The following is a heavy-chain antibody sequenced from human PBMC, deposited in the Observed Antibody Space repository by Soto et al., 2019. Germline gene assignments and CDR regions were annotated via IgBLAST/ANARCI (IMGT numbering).Heavy chain of an antibody. D-gene: IGHD3-22*01. CDR1: GYTFTSYA. V-gene: IGHV1-69*13. J-gene: IGHJ4*02. CDR3: ARGYDSSGYYGY. CDR2: IIPIFGTA. Sequence: ASVKVSCKASGYTFTSYAISWVRQAPGQGLEWMGGIIPIFGTANYAQKFQGRVTITADESTSTAYMELSSLRSEDTAVYYCARGYDSSGYYGYWGQGTLVTVSS.